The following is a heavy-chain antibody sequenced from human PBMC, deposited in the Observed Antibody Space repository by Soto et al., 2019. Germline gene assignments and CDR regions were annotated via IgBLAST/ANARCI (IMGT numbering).Heavy chain of an antibody. J-gene: IGHJ6*02. CDR2: MNPINGAA. D-gene: IGHD2-15*01. Sequence: QVQLVQSGAEVKQSGASVKVSCKASGYDFTAYDIHWVRQASGQGLEWMGWMNPINGAAGSARRYQGRVSMSRNTATGTAYLELTSMISDDTAVYYCGRDPSPLAPEGSTPYYCAIDVWGQGTTVTVSS. V-gene: IGHV1-8*02. CDR1: GYDFTAYD. CDR3: GRDPSPLAPEGSTPYYCAIDV.